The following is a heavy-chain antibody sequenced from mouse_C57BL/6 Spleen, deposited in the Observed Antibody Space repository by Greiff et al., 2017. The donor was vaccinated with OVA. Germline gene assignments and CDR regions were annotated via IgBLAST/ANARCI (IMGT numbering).Heavy chain of an antibody. CDR1: GFSLSTFGMG. CDR3: ARIGITTVVNFDV. D-gene: IGHD1-1*01. V-gene: IGHV8-8*01. CDR2: IRWDEDK. Sequence: QVTLKESGSGILQPSQTLSLTCSFSGFSLSTFGMGVGGIRQPPGKGLEWLAHIRWDEDKYDHPALKSRLTITEDTSKNQVFLKIANVDTADTSTYYCARIGITTVVNFDVWGTGTTVTVSS. J-gene: IGHJ1*03.